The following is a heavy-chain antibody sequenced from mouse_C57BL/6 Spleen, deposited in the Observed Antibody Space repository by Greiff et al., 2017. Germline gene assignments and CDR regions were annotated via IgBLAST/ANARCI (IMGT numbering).Heavy chain of an antibody. V-gene: IGHV5-9*01. CDR2: ISGGGGNT. J-gene: IGHJ3*01. D-gene: IGHD1-1*01. CDR3: ARQNYGSSFAWFAY. Sequence: EVKLVESGGGLVKPGGSLKLSCAASGFTFSSYTMSWVRQTPEKRLEWVATISGGGGNTYYPDSVKGRFTISRDNAKNTLYLQMSSLRSEDTALYYCARQNYGSSFAWFAYWGQGTLVTVSA. CDR1: GFTFSSYT.